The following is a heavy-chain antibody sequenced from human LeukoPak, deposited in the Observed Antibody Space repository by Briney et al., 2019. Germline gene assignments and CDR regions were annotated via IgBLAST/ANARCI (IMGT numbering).Heavy chain of an antibody. CDR2: MNHRGTH. Sequence: SETLSLTCTVYGASFSDDYWNWIRQPPGKGLEWLGEMNHRGTHEYNPSLKSRVTMSVDTSKNEFSLRLTSVTAADTAVYYCARTIVGPGTSYFDQWGQGTLVTVSS. D-gene: IGHD2-21*01. V-gene: IGHV4-34*01. CDR3: ARTIVGPGTSYFDQ. J-gene: IGHJ4*02. CDR1: GASFSDDY.